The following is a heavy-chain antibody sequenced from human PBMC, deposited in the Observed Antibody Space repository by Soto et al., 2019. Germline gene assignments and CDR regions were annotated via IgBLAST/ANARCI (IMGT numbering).Heavy chain of an antibody. CDR3: AKVVDQAHNNYGGG. CDR2: ITSRGDHT. D-gene: IGHD3-10*01. Sequence: EVQLLESGGGLVQPGGSLRLSCAASGFTFTTFAMSWVRQAPGKGLELVSVITSRGDHTSCADSVKGRFTISRDNSRNTLYLQRYSLSAADTAVYYCAKVVDQAHNNYGGGWGRGTLVTVSS. CDR1: GFTFTTFA. J-gene: IGHJ4*02. V-gene: IGHV3-23*01.